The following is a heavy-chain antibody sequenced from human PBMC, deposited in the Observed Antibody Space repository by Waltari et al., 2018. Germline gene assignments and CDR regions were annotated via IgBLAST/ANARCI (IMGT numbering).Heavy chain of an antibody. CDR1: GFTFSSYA. Sequence: QVQLVESGGGVVQPGRSLRLSCAASGFTFSSYAMHWVRQAPGKGLEWVAVISYDGSNKYYADSVKGRFTISRDNSKNTLYLQMNSLRAEDTAVYYCARPSGGYYFDYWGQGTLVTVSS. J-gene: IGHJ4*02. CDR2: ISYDGSNK. D-gene: IGHD1-26*01. CDR3: ARPSGGYYFDY. V-gene: IGHV3-30-3*01.